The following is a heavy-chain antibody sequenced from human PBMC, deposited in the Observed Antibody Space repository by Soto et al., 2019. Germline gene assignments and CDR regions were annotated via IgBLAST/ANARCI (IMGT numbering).Heavy chain of an antibody. D-gene: IGHD3-16*01. CDR2: FYYSGST. CDR1: GGSISSSSYY. V-gene: IGHV4-39*01. CDR3: ARHWGRKVFDY. Sequence: QLQLQESGPGLVKPSETLSLTCTVSGGSISSSSYYWGWIRQPPGKGLEWIGSFYYSGSTYYNPSLKSRVTISVDTSKNQFSLKLSSETAADTAVYYCARHWGRKVFDYWGQGTLVTVSS. J-gene: IGHJ4*02.